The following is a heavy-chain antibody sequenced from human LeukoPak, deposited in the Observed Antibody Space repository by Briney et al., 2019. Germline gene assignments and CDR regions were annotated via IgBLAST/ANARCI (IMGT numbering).Heavy chain of an antibody. J-gene: IGHJ4*02. V-gene: IGHV4-39*07. CDR2: INHSGST. CDR3: ASTQLGYCSGGSCYTNY. Sequence: SETLSLTCTVSGGSISSSSYYWSWIRQPPGKGLEWIGEINHSGSTNYNPSLKSRVTISVDTSKNQFSLKLSSVTAADTAVYYCASTQLGYCSGGSCYTNYWGQGTLVTVSS. CDR1: GGSISSSSYY. D-gene: IGHD2-15*01.